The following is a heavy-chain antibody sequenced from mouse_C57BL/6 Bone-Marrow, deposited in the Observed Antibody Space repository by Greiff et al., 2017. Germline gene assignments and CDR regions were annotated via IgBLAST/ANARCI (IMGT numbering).Heavy chain of an antibody. D-gene: IGHD1-1*01. CDR2: IDPENGDT. Sequence: VQLKESGAELVRPGASVKLSCTASGFNIKDDYMHWVKQRPEQGLEWIGWIDPENGDTEYASKFQGKATITADTSSNTAYLQLSSLKSEDTAVYYCTTSFITTVVVDYWGQGTTLTVSS. CDR1: GFNIKDDY. J-gene: IGHJ2*01. V-gene: IGHV14-4*01. CDR3: TTSFITTVVVDY.